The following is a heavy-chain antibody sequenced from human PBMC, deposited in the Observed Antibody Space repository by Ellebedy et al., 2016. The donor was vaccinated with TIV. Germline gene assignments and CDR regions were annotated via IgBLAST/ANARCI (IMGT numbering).Heavy chain of an antibody. CDR1: GYSFTSYW. V-gene: IGHV5-10-1*01. D-gene: IGHD5-12*01. CDR2: IDPSDSYT. Sequence: GESLKISXKGSGYSFTSYWISWVRQMPGKGLEWMGRIDPSDSYTNYSPSFQGHVTISADKSISTAYLQWSSLKASDTAIYYCARGRGYNFDYWGQGTLVTVSS. J-gene: IGHJ4*02. CDR3: ARGRGYNFDY.